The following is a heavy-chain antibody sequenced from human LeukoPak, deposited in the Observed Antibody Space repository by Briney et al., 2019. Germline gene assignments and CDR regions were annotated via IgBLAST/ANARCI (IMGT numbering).Heavy chain of an antibody. CDR1: GFIFNNYG. CDR2: ITDNGGNT. V-gene: IGHV3-23*01. D-gene: IGHD2-21*01. CDR3: ARCGGDTCYSRPPDY. J-gene: IGHJ4*02. Sequence: GGSLRLSGAASGFIFNNYGMAWVRQAPGKGLEWVSAITDNGGNTLYTDPVKGRFTISRDNSESTLFLQMDSLRGEDTAIYYCARCGGDTCYSRPPDYWGQGVLVTVSS.